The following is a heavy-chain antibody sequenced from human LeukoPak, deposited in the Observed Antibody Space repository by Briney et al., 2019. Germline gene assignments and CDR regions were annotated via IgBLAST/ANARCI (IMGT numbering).Heavy chain of an antibody. V-gene: IGHV1-8*01. Sequence: ASVKVPCKASGYTFTSYDINWVRQATGQGLEWMGWMNPNSGNTGYAQKFQGRVTMTRNTSISTAYMELSSLRSEDTAVYYCARSPSDILTGYYTVYFDYWGQGTLVTVSS. CDR2: MNPNSGNT. J-gene: IGHJ4*02. CDR1: GYTFTSYD. CDR3: ARSPSDILTGYYTVYFDY. D-gene: IGHD3-9*01.